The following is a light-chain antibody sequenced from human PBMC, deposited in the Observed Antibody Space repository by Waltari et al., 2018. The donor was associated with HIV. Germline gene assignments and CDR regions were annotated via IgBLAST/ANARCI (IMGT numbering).Light chain of an antibody. J-gene: IGLJ2*01. CDR1: SSNIGSHY. Sequence: QSVLTQPPSASGTPGQRVTISCSGSSSNIGSHYVYWYQQLPGTAPKLLIYRNNQRPSGVPDRFSGSNSGTSASLAISGLRSEDEADYYCAARDDSLSGPVFGGGTKLTVL. CDR2: RNN. CDR3: AARDDSLSGPV. V-gene: IGLV1-47*01.